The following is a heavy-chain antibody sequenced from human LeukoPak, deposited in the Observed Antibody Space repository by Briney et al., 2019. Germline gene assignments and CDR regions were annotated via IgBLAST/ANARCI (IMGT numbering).Heavy chain of an antibody. Sequence: PGRSLRLSCAASGFTFDDYAMHWVRQAPGKGLEWVSGISWNSGSIGYADSVKGRFTISRDNAKNSLYLQMNSLRAGDTAVYYCARASWYGAPDYWGQGTLVTVSS. J-gene: IGHJ4*02. CDR3: ARASWYGAPDY. CDR2: ISWNSGSI. V-gene: IGHV3-9*01. D-gene: IGHD6-13*01. CDR1: GFTFDDYA.